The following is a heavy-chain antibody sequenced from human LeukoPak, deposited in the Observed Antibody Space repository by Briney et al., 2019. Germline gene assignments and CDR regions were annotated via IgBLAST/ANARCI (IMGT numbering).Heavy chain of an antibody. V-gene: IGHV1-69*04. J-gene: IGHJ4*02. Sequence: ASVKVSCKASGGTFSSYAISWVRQAPGQGLEWMGRIIPILGIANYAQKFQGRVTITADKSTSTAYMELSSLRSEDTAVYYCARDHLGYSYGHPIDYWGQGTLVTVSS. D-gene: IGHD5-18*01. CDR1: GGTFSSYA. CDR2: IIPILGIA. CDR3: ARDHLGYSYGHPIDY.